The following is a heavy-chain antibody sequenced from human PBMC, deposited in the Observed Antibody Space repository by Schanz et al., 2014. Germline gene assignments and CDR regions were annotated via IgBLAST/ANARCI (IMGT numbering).Heavy chain of an antibody. J-gene: IGHJ4*02. Sequence: QVQLVESGGGVVQPGRSLRLSCAASGFTFSSYALHWVRQAPGKGLEWVAFVPFDGSQKFYADSVKGRFTISRDNSKSTLYLQMSSLRAEDTAVYYCAKSQGSSFDSWGQGTLGTVSS. CDR2: VPFDGSQK. CDR3: AKSQGSSFDS. CDR1: GFTFSSYA. V-gene: IGHV3-30*18. D-gene: IGHD6-13*01.